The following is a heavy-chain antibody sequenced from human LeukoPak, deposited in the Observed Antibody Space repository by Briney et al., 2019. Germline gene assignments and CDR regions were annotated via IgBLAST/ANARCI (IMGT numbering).Heavy chain of an antibody. D-gene: IGHD2-15*01. CDR1: GFPFSGYG. J-gene: IGHJ4*02. CDR2: AYGDGSSQ. CDR3: ARQHCSGGDCYFFD. V-gene: IGHV3-33*01. Sequence: GGSLRLSCAASGFPFSGYGMHWVRQAPGKGLEWVAVAYGDGSSQYYADSVKGRFTISRDNSKNTLYLQLNSLRAEDTAVYYCARQHCSGGDCYFFDWGQGTLVTVSS.